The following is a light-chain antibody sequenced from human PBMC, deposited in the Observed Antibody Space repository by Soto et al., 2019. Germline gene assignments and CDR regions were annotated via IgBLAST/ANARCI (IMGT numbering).Light chain of an antibody. V-gene: IGLV1-51*01. Sequence: QSVLTQPPSVSAAPGQKVTISCSGSSSNIGSNYVAWCQHVPGTAPTLLIYDNIKRYPGIPDRFSGSKSYTTASLTISGLQAEDEAHYYCCSYAGGSTFYVFGTGTKVTVL. CDR1: SSNIGSNY. CDR2: DNI. J-gene: IGLJ1*01. CDR3: CSYAGGSTFYV.